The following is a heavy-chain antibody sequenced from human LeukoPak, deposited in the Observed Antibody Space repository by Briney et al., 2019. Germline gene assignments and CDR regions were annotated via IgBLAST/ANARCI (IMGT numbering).Heavy chain of an antibody. CDR2: IAYDASTT. CDR3: VKALCSSEGCYFKDYMDV. Sequence: RTGGSLRLSCAASGFSFSDKAMHWVRQSPGKGLEWMAVIAYDASTTFYADSVKGRFTISRDNSENTLYLDMSSLKPEDSGVYYCVKALCSSEGCYFKDYMDVWGKGTTVTVSS. J-gene: IGHJ6*03. D-gene: IGHD2-15*01. V-gene: IGHV3-30*04. CDR1: GFSFSDKA.